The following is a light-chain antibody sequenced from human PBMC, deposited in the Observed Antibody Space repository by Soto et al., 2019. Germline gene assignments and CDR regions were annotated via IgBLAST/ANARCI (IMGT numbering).Light chain of an antibody. Sequence: QSALTQPASVSGSPGQSITISCTGTSSDVVGYNYVSWYQQHPGKAPKLMSYDVSNRPSGVSNRFSGSKSGNTASLTISGLQAEDEADYYCSSSTSSSTWVFGGGTKVTVL. CDR1: SSDVVGYNY. J-gene: IGLJ3*02. CDR3: SSSTSSSTWV. CDR2: DVS. V-gene: IGLV2-14*01.